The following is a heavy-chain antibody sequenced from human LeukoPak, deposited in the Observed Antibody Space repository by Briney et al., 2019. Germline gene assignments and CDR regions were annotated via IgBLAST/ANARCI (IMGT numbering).Heavy chain of an antibody. CDR2: ISYDGSNK. J-gene: IGHJ6*02. D-gene: IGHD3-22*01. CDR3: ARDSITMIVGYYYYGMDV. V-gene: IGHV3-30-3*01. Sequence: GGSLRLSCAASGFAFSSYAMHWVRQAPGKGLEWVAVISYDGSNKYYADSVKGRFTISRDNSKNTLYLQMNSLRAEDTAVYYCARDSITMIVGYYYYGMDVWGQGTTVTVSS. CDR1: GFAFSSYA.